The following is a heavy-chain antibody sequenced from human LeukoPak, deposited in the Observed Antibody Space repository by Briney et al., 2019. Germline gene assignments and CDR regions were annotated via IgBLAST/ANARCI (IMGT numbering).Heavy chain of an antibody. CDR3: ARDYKDSGRGVISY. J-gene: IGHJ4*02. CDR2: ISSSSSYI. V-gene: IGHV3-21*01. CDR1: GFTFSSYS. D-gene: IGHD3-10*01. Sequence: PGGSLRLSCAASGFTFSSYSMNWVRQAPGKGLEWVSSISSSSSYIYYADSVKGRFTISRDNAKNSLYLQMNSLRAEDTAVYYCARDYKDSGRGVISYWGQGTLVTVSS.